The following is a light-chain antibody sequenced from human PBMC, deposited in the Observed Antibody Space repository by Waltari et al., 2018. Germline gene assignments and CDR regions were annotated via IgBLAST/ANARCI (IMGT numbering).Light chain of an antibody. Sequence: QSALPQPPSASGSPGQSVAISCPGTSSDIGRYNLVSWYQQDPGKAPKLIVYDVTKRPSGVPDRFSGSKSGNTASLIVSGLQAGDEADYYCSSYAGSGTVVFGGGTKLTVL. CDR2: DVT. J-gene: IGLJ2*01. CDR1: SSDIGRYNL. CDR3: SSYAGSGTVV. V-gene: IGLV2-8*01.